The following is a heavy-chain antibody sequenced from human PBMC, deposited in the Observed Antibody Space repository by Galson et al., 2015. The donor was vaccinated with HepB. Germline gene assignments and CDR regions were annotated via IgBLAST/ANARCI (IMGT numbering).Heavy chain of an antibody. D-gene: IGHD3-3*01. V-gene: IGHV1-69*01. CDR1: GGTFSSYA. J-gene: IGHJ4*02. Sequence: SCKASGGTFSSYAISWVRQAPGQGLEWMGGIIPIFGTANYAQKFQGRVTITADESTSTAYMELSSLRSEDTAVYYCARGGTRVAYYDFWSGPTDYWGQGTLVTVSS. CDR3: ARGGTRVAYYDFWSGPTDY. CDR2: IIPIFGTA.